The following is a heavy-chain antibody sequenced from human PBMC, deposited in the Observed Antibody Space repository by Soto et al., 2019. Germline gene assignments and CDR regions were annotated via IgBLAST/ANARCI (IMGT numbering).Heavy chain of an antibody. CDR3: ARSAYSSSCDY. CDR2: ISYDGSNK. J-gene: IGHJ4*02. D-gene: IGHD6-6*01. Sequence: QVQLVESGGGVVQPGRSLRLSCAASGFTFSSYAMHWVRQAPGKGLEWVAVISYDGSNKYYADSVKGRFTISRDNSKNTLYLQMNSLRAEDTAVYYCARSAYSSSCDYWCQGTLVTVSS. V-gene: IGHV3-30-3*01. CDR1: GFTFSSYA.